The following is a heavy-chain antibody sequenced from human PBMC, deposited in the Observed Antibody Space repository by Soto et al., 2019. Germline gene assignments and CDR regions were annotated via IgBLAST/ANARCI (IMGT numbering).Heavy chain of an antibody. CDR2: IYYSGNT. CDR1: GGSITSPSYY. Sequence: QLQLQESGPGLVKPSETLSLTCAVSGGSITSPSYYWGWIRQPPGKGLVWIGNIYYSGNTYYNPSLKGRVTISVDTSKNDFSLKLTSVTAADTAVYYCAGMELGRMVAIVYWVQGTLVTVSS. V-gene: IGHV4-39*02. J-gene: IGHJ4*02. D-gene: IGHD5-12*01. CDR3: AGMELGRMVAIVY.